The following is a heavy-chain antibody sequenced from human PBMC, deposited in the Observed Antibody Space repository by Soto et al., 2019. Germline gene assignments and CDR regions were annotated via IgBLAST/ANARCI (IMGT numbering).Heavy chain of an antibody. D-gene: IGHD3-3*01. CDR1: GFSLSTSGVG. Sequence: QITLKESGPTLVKPTQTLTLTCTFSGFSLSTSGVGVGWIRQPPGKALEWLALIYWDDDKRYSPSLKSRLTITKDTSTNQVVLTMTNMDPVDTATYYCAHSSYDFWSGYYRGWFDPWGQGTLVTVSS. J-gene: IGHJ5*02. CDR2: IYWDDDK. CDR3: AHSSYDFWSGYYRGWFDP. V-gene: IGHV2-5*02.